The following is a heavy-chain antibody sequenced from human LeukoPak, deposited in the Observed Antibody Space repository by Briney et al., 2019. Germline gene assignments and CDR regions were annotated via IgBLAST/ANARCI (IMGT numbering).Heavy chain of an antibody. CDR2: ISYDGSNK. D-gene: IGHD6-13*01. CDR3: ARGLAAAGIKGPDY. CDR1: GFIFRTSA. Sequence: GGSLRLSCAASGFIFRTSAIHWVRQAPGQGLEWVAVISYDGSNKYYADSVKGRFTISRDNAKNTLYLQMNSLRAEDTAVYYCARGLAAAGIKGPDYWGQGTLVTVSS. V-gene: IGHV3-30*04. J-gene: IGHJ4*02.